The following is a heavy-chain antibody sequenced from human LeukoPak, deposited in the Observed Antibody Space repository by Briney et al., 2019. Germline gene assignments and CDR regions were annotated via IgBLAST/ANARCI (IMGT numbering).Heavy chain of an antibody. D-gene: IGHD2-15*01. CDR3: ARDPRNVGLAP. V-gene: IGHV3-74*01. Sequence: GGSLRLSCVASGFSLSGYWMYWVRQAPGKGLMYISRNNGDGSTTNYADVVKGRFTMSRDNVKNTLYLQMNGLRVEDTAVYYCARDPRNVGLAPWGQGTLVTVSS. J-gene: IGHJ5*02. CDR2: NNGDGSTT. CDR1: GFSLSGYW.